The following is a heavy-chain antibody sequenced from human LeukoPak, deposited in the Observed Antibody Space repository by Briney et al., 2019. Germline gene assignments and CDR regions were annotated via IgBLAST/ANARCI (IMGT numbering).Heavy chain of an antibody. D-gene: IGHD6-19*01. CDR3: AREQWLGYGFDP. V-gene: IGHV3-30*03. CDR1: GFTFSSYG. Sequence: PGGSLRLSFAASGFTFSSYGMHWVRQAPGKGLEWVALISYDGSSKYYADSLKGRFTISRDNSKNTVYLQMNSLRSDDTAVYYCAREQWLGYGFDPWGQGTLVTVSS. CDR2: ISYDGSSK. J-gene: IGHJ5*02.